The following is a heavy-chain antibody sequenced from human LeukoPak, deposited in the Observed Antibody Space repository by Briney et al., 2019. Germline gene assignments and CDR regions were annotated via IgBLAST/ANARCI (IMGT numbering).Heavy chain of an antibody. J-gene: IGHJ4*02. CDR2: ISGSGGST. CDR1: GFTFSSYA. CDR3: AKDMFLNQLRFLEWLPFDY. V-gene: IGHV3-23*01. D-gene: IGHD3-3*01. Sequence: LSGGSLRLSCAASGFTFSSYAMSWVRQAPGKGLEWVSAISGSGGSTYYADSVKGRFTISRDNSKNTLYLQMNSLRAEDTAVYYCAKDMFLNQLRFLEWLPFDYWGQGTLVTVSS.